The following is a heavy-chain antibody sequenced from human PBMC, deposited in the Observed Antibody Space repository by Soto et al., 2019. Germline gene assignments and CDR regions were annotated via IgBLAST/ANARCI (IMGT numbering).Heavy chain of an antibody. V-gene: IGHV4-31*03. J-gene: IGHJ3*02. CDR3: ASDESATDAFDI. D-gene: IGHD5-12*01. CDR1: GGSISSGGCY. Sequence: QVQLQESGPGLVKPSQTLSLTCTVSGGSISSGGCYWSWIRQNPGKGLEWIGYIYYSGTTNYNTSPKSRLTISVDTSKNQFSLKLNSMTAAATAVYYCASDESATDAFDIWGQGTMVTVSS. CDR2: IYYSGTT.